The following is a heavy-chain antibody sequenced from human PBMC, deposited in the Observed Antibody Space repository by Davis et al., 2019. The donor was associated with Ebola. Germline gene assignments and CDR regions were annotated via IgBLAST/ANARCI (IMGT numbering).Heavy chain of an antibody. CDR2: IYYSGST. CDR3: ARVGGIVVVPAAMRYYYGMDV. J-gene: IGHJ6*02. V-gene: IGHV4-59*01. CDR1: GGSISSYY. Sequence: GSLRLSCTVSGGSISSYYWSWIRQPPGKGLEWIGYIYYSGSTNYNPSLKSRVTISVDTSKNQFSLKLSSVTAADTAVYYCARVGGIVVVPAAMRYYYGMDVWGQGTTVTVSS. D-gene: IGHD2-2*01.